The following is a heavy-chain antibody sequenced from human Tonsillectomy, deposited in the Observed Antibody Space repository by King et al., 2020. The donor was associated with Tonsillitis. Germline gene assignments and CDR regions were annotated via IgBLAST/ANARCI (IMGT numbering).Heavy chain of an antibody. CDR2: ISGSGGST. Sequence: VQLVESGGGLVQPGGSLRLYCAASGFTFSSYAMSWVRQAPGKGLEGVSAISGSGGSTCYEDSGKGRFTISRDNSKNTLYLQMNSLRAEDTAVYYCAKMENWNDGLDYWGQGTLVTVSS. CDR3: AKMENWNDGLDY. J-gene: IGHJ4*02. V-gene: IGHV3-23*04. D-gene: IGHD1-1*01. CDR1: GFTFSSYA.